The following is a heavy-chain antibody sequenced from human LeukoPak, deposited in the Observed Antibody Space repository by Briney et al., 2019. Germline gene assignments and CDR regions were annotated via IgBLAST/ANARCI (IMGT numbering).Heavy chain of an antibody. V-gene: IGHV4-31*03. D-gene: IGHD1-1*01. CDR2: IYYSGRS. CDR3: ARVTWSDVSYFDP. J-gene: IGHJ5*02. Sequence: SQTLSLTCTVSGGSINSGDSYWSWLRQHPGKGLEWIGYIYYSGRSYYKPSLKSRVNISLDTSQNQFSLKLRSVTAADTAVYYCARVTWSDVSYFDPWGQGSLVTVSS. CDR1: GGSINSGDSY.